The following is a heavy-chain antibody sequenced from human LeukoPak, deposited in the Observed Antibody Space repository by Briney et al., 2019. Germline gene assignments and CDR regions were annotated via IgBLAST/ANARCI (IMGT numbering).Heavy chain of an antibody. CDR3: AREAYCSGGSCYPRRVYFDY. CDR1: GGSISSYY. D-gene: IGHD2-15*01. CDR2: IYTSGST. J-gene: IGHJ4*02. Sequence: SETLSLTCTVSGGSISSYYWSWIQQPAGKGLEWIGRIYTSGSTNYNPSLKSRVTMSVDTSKNQFSLKLSSVTAADTAVYYCAREAYCSGGSCYPRRVYFDYWGQGTLVTVSS. V-gene: IGHV4-4*07.